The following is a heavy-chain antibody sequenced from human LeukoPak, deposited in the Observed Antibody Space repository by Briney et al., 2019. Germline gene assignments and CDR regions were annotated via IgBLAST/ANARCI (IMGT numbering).Heavy chain of an antibody. CDR2: IIPIFGTA. V-gene: IGHV1-69*13. CDR1: GGTFSSYA. J-gene: IGHJ5*02. CDR3: ARRRTIAAPGWFDP. Sequence: ASVKVSCKASGGTFSSYAISWVRQAPGQGLEWMGGIIPIFGTANYAQKFQGRVTITADESTSTAYMELSSLRSEDTAVYYCARRRTIAAPGWFDPWGQGTLATVSS. D-gene: IGHD6-6*01.